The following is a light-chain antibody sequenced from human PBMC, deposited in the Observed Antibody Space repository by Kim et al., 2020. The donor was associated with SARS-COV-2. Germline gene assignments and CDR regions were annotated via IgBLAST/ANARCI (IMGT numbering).Light chain of an antibody. CDR1: SSNIGTNT. V-gene: IGLV1-44*01. CDR2: SNN. J-gene: IGLJ3*02. Sequence: ELTQPPSASGTPGQRVTISCSGSSSNIGTNTVNWYQQLPGTAPKLLIFSNNQRPSGVPDRFSGSKSGTSASLAISGLQSEDEADYYCVAWDDSLNGPVFGGGTKLTVL. CDR3: VAWDDSLNGPV.